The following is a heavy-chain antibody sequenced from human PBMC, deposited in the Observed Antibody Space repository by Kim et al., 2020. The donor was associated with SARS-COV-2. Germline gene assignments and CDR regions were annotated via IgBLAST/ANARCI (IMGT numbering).Heavy chain of an antibody. J-gene: IGHJ5*02. V-gene: IGHV4-4*08. Sequence: SETLSLTCIVSGASLTRYYWSWIRQPPGKGLEWIGNIHSSGKTNYNPSLKSRVTISVDTSKNQFSLGLNSVTASDTAVYYCARRSEVGSSWFNWLDPWG. CDR1: GASLTRYY. D-gene: IGHD6-13*01. CDR3: ARRSEVGSSWFNWLDP. CDR2: IHSSGKT.